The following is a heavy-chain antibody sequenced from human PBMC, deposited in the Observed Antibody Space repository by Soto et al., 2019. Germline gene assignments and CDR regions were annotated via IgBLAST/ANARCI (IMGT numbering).Heavy chain of an antibody. CDR1: GYTFTGYF. CDR3: ARGGGTILAPLP. Sequence: GASVKVSCKASGYTFTGYFIHWVRQAPGQGLEWMGYINPNSGATKYAQKFQGRATLTRDTSISTAYMELTMLRSDDTAVYYCARGGGTILAPLPWGQGTLVTVSS. CDR2: INPNSGAT. J-gene: IGHJ5*02. V-gene: IGHV1-2*02. D-gene: IGHD3-3*01.